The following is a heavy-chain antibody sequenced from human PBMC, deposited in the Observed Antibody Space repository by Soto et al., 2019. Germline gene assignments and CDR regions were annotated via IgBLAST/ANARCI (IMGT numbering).Heavy chain of an antibody. V-gene: IGHV1-69*13. J-gene: IGHJ4*02. CDR3: AIRDVDTAQGPNDY. CDR1: GGTFSSYA. D-gene: IGHD5-18*01. CDR2: IIPIFGTA. Sequence: SVKVSCKASGGTFSSYAISWVRQSPGQGLEWMGGIIPIFGTANYAQKFQGRVTITADESTSTAYMELSSLRSEDTAVYYCAIRDVDTAQGPNDYWGQGTLVTVSS.